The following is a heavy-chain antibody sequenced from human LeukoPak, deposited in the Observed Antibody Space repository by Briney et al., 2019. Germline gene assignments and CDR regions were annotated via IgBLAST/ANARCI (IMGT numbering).Heavy chain of an antibody. CDR2: IYSGGST. CDR1: GFTVSSNY. Sequence: GGSLRLSCAASGFTVSSNYVSWVRQAPGKGLEWVSVIYSGGSTYYADSVKGRFTISRDNSKNTLYLQMNSLRAEDTAVYYCARTRYDILTSYEYYFDYWGQGTLVTVSS. J-gene: IGHJ4*02. V-gene: IGHV3-53*01. CDR3: ARTRYDILTSYEYYFDY. D-gene: IGHD3-9*01.